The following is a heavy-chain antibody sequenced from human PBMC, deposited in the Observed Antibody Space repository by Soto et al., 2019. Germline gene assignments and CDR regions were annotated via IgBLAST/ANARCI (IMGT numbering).Heavy chain of an antibody. Sequence: EVQLVQSGAEVKKPGATVKISCKVSGYMFTDYCMHWVRQAPGEGLEWMGLVDPEDEETIYAEKFQGRVTITADTSVETAYMELGSLSSEDTAVYYCATTPRSRINRFDPWGQGTLVTVSS. V-gene: IGHV1-69-2*01. J-gene: IGHJ5*02. CDR2: VDPEDEET. D-gene: IGHD1-26*01. CDR1: GYMFTDYC. CDR3: ATTPRSRINRFDP.